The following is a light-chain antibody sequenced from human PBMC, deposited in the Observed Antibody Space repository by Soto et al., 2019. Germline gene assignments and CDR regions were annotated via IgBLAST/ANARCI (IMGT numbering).Light chain of an antibody. J-gene: IGLJ2*01. CDR2: DVS. Sequence: QSVLTQPRSASGSPGQSITISCTGTSSDVGGYNYVSWYQQHPAKAPKLIIFDVSKRPSGVPNRFSGSKSGNTASLTISGLQAEDEADYYCSSYTSSSTLGVVFGGGTKLTVL. V-gene: IGLV2-14*03. CDR3: SSYTSSSTLGVV. CDR1: SSDVGGYNY.